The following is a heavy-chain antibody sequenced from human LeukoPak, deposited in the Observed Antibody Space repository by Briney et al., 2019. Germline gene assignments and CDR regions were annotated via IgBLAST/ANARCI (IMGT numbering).Heavy chain of an antibody. CDR3: ARDRYCSGGSCYSDY. CDR1: GFSGHW. CDR2: INQGGSEK. Sequence: GGSLRLSCVGSGFSGHWLNWVRQAPGKGLEWVANINQGGSEKYYVDSVKGRFTISRDNAKDSLYLQMNSLRAEDTAVYYCARDRYCSGGSCYSDYWGQGTLVTVSS. D-gene: IGHD2-15*01. V-gene: IGHV3-7*04. J-gene: IGHJ4*02.